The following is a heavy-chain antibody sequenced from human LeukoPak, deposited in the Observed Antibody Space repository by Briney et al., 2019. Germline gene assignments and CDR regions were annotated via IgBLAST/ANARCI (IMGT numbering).Heavy chain of an antibody. Sequence: GGSLRLSCAASGFIFNKHAMSWVRQAPGKGLEWVSGLSGSGGSTDYADSVKGRFTISRDNSKNTLYLQMSSLRAGDTAVYYCAKSSYYDSSGYYREYYFDYWGQGTLVTVSS. CDR3: AKSSYYDSSGYYREYYFDY. CDR2: LSGSGGST. J-gene: IGHJ4*02. CDR1: GFIFNKHA. V-gene: IGHV3-23*01. D-gene: IGHD3-22*01.